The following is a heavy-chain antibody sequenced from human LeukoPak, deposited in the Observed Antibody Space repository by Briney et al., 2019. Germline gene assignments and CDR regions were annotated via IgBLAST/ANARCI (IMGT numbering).Heavy chain of an antibody. CDR1: GFTFSSYG. CDR2: ISYDGSNK. J-gene: IGHJ3*02. Sequence: QTGGSLRLSCAASGFTFSSYGMHWVRQAPGKGLEWVAIISYDGSNKYYADSVKGRFTISRDNSKNTLYLQMNSLRVEDTAVYYCAREKASSGYDALDIWGQGTMVTVSS. D-gene: IGHD3-22*01. V-gene: IGHV3-30*03. CDR3: AREKASSGYDALDI.